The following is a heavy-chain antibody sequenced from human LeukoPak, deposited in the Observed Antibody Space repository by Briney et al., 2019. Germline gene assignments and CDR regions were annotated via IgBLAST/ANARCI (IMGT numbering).Heavy chain of an antibody. D-gene: IGHD2-2*01. CDR1: GYTFRSYA. CDR3: ARLIPQVVVPGAVDY. V-gene: IGHV1-18*01. J-gene: IGHJ4*02. CDR2: ISAYNGNR. Sequence: ASVKVSCKASGYTFRSYAISWVRQAPGQGLEWMGWISAYNGNRNYAQKLQGRVTMTTDTSTSTAYMELRSLRSDDTAVYYCARLIPQVVVPGAVDYWGQGTLVTVSP.